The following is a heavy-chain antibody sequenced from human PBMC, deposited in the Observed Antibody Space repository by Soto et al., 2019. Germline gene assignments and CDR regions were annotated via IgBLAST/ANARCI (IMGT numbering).Heavy chain of an antibody. V-gene: IGHV1-8*01. CDR3: ARGFSSYSDH. D-gene: IGHD3-10*01. CDR2: MNPNTGNT. CDR1: GYTFVDYD. J-gene: IGHJ5*02. Sequence: QVQLVQSGAEVKKPGASVKVSCKASGYTFVDYDINWVRQADGQGLEWMGWMNPNTGNTAYAQKFQGRLTLTRDTSISTAYMDLNSLTSEDTAVYYCARGFSSYSDHWAQGNLVTVSS.